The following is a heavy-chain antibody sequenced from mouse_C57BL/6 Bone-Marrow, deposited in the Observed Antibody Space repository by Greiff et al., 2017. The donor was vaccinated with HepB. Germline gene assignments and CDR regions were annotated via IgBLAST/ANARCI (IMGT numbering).Heavy chain of an antibody. Sequence: EVQVVESGGGLVKPGGSLKLSCAASGFTFSSYAMSWVRQTPEKRLEWVATISDGGSYTYYPDNVKGRFTISRDNAKNNLYLQMSHLKSEDTAMYYCASNSGAMDYWGQGTSVTVSS. J-gene: IGHJ4*01. V-gene: IGHV5-4*01. D-gene: IGHD3-1*01. CDR2: ISDGGSYT. CDR1: GFTFSSYA. CDR3: ASNSGAMDY.